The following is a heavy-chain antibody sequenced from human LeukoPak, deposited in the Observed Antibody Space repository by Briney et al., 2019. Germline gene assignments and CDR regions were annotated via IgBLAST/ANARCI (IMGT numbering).Heavy chain of an antibody. CDR2: ISYDGSNK. J-gene: IGHJ1*01. CDR3: ARELKVPAAMGGYFQH. V-gene: IGHV3-30-3*01. CDR1: GFTFSSYA. D-gene: IGHD2-2*01. Sequence: GGSQRLSCAASGFTFSSYAMHWVRQAPGKGLEWVAVISYDGSNKYYADSVKGRFTISRDNSKNTLYLQMNSLRAEDTAVYYCARELKVPAAMGGYFQHWGQGTLVTVSS.